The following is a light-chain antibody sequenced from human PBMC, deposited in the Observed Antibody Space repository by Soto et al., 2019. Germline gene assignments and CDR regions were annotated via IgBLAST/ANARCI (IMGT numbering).Light chain of an antibody. CDR1: SSNIGNNA. CDR3: STCDDSLHGPV. Sequence: QSVLTQPPSVSEAPRQRVTISCSGSSSNIGNNAVHWYQQLPGKAPKLLIYYDDLLASGVSDRFSGSKSGASASLAISGLQSADEADYYCSTCDDSLHGPVFGGGTKLTVL. CDR2: YDD. V-gene: IGLV1-36*01. J-gene: IGLJ2*01.